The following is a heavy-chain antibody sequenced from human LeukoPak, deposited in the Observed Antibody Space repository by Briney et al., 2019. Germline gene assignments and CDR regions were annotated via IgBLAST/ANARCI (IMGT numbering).Heavy chain of an antibody. Sequence: GGSLRLSCAASGFTFSSYSMNWVRQAPGKGLEWVSSISSSSSYIYYADSVKGRFTISRDNAKNSLYLQMNSLRAEDTAVYYCAGGYCSSTSCYLGLHAFDIWGQGTMVTVSS. CDR3: AGGYCSSTSCYLGLHAFDI. CDR1: GFTFSSYS. J-gene: IGHJ3*02. D-gene: IGHD2-2*01. CDR2: ISSSSSYI. V-gene: IGHV3-21*01.